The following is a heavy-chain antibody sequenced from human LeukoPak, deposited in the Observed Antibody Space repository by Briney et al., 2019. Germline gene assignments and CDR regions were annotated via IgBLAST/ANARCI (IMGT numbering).Heavy chain of an antibody. J-gene: IGHJ6*03. Sequence: ASVKVSCKTSGYTFTSYAMNWVRQAPGQGLEWMGWINTNTGNPTYAQGFTGRFVFSLDTSVSTTYLQISSLKTEDTAVYYCARTTTVRGTYYMDVWGKGTTVTISS. CDR3: ARTTTVRGTYYMDV. V-gene: IGHV7-4-1*02. CDR2: INTNTGNP. CDR1: GYTFTSYA. D-gene: IGHD3-10*01.